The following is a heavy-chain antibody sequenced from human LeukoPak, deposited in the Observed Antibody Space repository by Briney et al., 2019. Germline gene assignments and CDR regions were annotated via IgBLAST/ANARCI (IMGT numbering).Heavy chain of an antibody. CDR1: GFTFSSYA. J-gene: IGHJ6*02. CDR3: AKDFVPDTYGMDV. Sequence: AGSLRLSCAASGFTFSSYAMSWVRQAPGQGLERVSAISGSGGSTYYADSVKGRFTISRDNAKNTLYLQMNSLKAEDTAVYYCAKDFVPDTYGMDVWGQGTTVTVSS. D-gene: IGHD3-3*01. CDR2: ISGSGGST. V-gene: IGHV3-23*01.